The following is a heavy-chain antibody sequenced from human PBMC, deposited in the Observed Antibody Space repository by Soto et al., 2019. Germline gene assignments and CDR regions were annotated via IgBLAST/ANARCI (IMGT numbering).Heavy chain of an antibody. Sequence: TLSLACTVSGGSISSGGYDWSSIRQHPGKGLEWIGYIYYSGSTYYNPSLKSRVTISVDTSKNQFSLKLSSVTAADTAVYYCARVSARQWLVDIWGQGTMVTVSS. V-gene: IGHV4-31*03. CDR2: IYYSGST. D-gene: IGHD6-19*01. CDR3: ARVSARQWLVDI. CDR1: GGSISSGGYD. J-gene: IGHJ3*02.